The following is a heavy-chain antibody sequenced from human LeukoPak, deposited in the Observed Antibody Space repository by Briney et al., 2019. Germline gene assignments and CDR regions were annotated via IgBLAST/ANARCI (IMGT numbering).Heavy chain of an antibody. CDR3: ASTGRVAYFDY. V-gene: IGHV4-39*01. Sequence: PSETLSLTCTVSGGSISSSSYYWGWIRQPPGKGLEWFGSIYYSGSTYYNPSLKSRVTISVDTSKNQFSLKLSSVTAADTAVYYCASTGRVAYFDYWGQGTLVTVSS. CDR2: IYYSGST. D-gene: IGHD2-8*02. J-gene: IGHJ4*02. CDR1: GGSISSSSYY.